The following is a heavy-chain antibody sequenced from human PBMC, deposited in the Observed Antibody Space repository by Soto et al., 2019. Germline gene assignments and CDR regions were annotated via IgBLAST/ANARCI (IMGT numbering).Heavy chain of an antibody. CDR1: GYTFTSYG. V-gene: IGHV1-18*01. CDR3: ARAALMVRGRLPMYNWFDP. D-gene: IGHD3-10*01. J-gene: IGHJ5*02. Sequence: QVQLVQSGAEVKKPGASVKVTCKASGYTFTSYGSSWLRQAPGQGLEWMGWISAYNGNTNYAQKLQGRVTMTTDTSTSTADMELRSLRSDDTAVYYCARAALMVRGRLPMYNWFDPWGQGTLVTVSS. CDR2: ISAYNGNT.